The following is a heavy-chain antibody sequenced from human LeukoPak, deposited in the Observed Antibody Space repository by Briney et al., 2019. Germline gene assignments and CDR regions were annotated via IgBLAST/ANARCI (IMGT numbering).Heavy chain of an antibody. J-gene: IGHJ4*01. CDR1: GFTFSNSA. CDR3: ARDPLRYLRVGHYDY. Sequence: GGSLRLSCAASGFTFSNSAMNWVRQVPGKGLEWVSSIDYDSSHICYAASVRGRFTISRDNARNSVYLQMNSLRVEDTAVYYCARDPLRYLRVGHYDYWGHGTLVAVSS. D-gene: IGHD3-9*01. CDR2: IDYDSSHI. V-gene: IGHV3-21*01.